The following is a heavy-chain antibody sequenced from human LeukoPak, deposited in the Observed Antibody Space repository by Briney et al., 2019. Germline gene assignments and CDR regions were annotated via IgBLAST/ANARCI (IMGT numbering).Heavy chain of an antibody. V-gene: IGHV3-73*01. J-gene: IGHJ4*02. CDR2: IRSKANSYAT. D-gene: IGHD6-13*01. CDR1: GFTFSGSA. CDR3: TNGRSSEPYSSSTSY. Sequence: GGSLRLSCAASGFTFSGSAMHWVRQASGKGLEWVGRIRSKANSYATAYAASVKGRFTISRDDSKNTAYLQMNSLKTEGTAVYYCTNGRSSEPYSSSTSYWGQGTLVTVSS.